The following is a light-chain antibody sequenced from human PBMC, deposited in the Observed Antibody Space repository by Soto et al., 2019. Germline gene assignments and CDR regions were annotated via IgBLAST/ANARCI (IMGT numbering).Light chain of an antibody. CDR3: ISYTSSSTAVV. V-gene: IGLV2-14*01. CDR2: DVS. J-gene: IGLJ2*01. CDR1: SSDVGGYIY. Sequence: QSALTQPASVSGSPGQSITISCTGTSSDVGGYIYVSWYQQHPGKAPKLMIYDVSNRPSGVSDRCTGSKSGNTASLTIAGLQAEDEADYYCISYTSSSTAVVFGGGTKVTVL.